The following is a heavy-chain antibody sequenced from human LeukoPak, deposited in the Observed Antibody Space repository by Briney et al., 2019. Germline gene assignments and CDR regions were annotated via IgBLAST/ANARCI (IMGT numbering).Heavy chain of an antibody. Sequence: GASVKVSCKASGHTFTNYGISWVRQAPGQGLEWMGWISAYNGNTNYAQKLQGRVTMTTDTSTSTAYMELRSLRSDDTAVYYCARSVSWGLLVRDDAFDIWGQGTMVTVSS. CDR3: ARSVSWGLLVRDDAFDI. CDR1: GHTFTNYG. V-gene: IGHV1-18*01. CDR2: ISAYNGNT. J-gene: IGHJ3*02. D-gene: IGHD2-21*01.